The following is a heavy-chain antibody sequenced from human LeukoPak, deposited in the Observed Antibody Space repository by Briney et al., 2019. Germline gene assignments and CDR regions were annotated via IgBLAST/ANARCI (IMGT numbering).Heavy chain of an antibody. V-gene: IGHV4-4*07. CDR3: ARDYDFWSGYSYNWFDP. CDR2: IYTSGST. D-gene: IGHD3-3*01. Sequence: SETLSLTCTVSGGSISSYYWSWIRQPAGKGLEWIGRIYTSGSTNYNPSLKSRVTMSVDTSKNQFSLKLSSVTAADTAVYYCARDYDFWSGYSYNWFDPWGQGTLVTVSS. CDR1: GGSISSYY. J-gene: IGHJ5*02.